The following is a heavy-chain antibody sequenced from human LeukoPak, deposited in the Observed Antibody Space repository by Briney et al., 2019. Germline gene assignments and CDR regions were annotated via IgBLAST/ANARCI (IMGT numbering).Heavy chain of an antibody. V-gene: IGHV3-21*06. CDR1: RFTFSTYS. J-gene: IGHJ6*02. CDR3: ARMRARGINYGMDV. Sequence: PGGSLRLSCVASRFTFSTYSMNWVRQAPGKGLEWVSYISSSGNHIYSADSVKGRFTISRDNAKNSLYLQMNSLRAEDTAVYYCARMRARGINYGMDVWGQGTTVTVSS. D-gene: IGHD3-10*01. CDR2: ISSSGNHI.